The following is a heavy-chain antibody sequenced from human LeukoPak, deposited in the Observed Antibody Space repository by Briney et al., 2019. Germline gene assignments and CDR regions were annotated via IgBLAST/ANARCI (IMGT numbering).Heavy chain of an antibody. CDR1: GGSISSSNW. J-gene: IGHJ4*02. D-gene: IGHD3-3*01. V-gene: IGHV4-4*02. CDR3: ARAGSRYYDFWSGYYRPSYYFDY. CDR2: IYHSGST. Sequence: SGTLSLTCAVSGGSISSSNWWSWVRQPPGKGLEWIGEIYHSGSTNYNPSLKSRVTISVDTSKNQFSLKLSSVTAADTAVYYCARAGSRYYDFWSGYYRPSYYFDYWGQGTLVTVSS.